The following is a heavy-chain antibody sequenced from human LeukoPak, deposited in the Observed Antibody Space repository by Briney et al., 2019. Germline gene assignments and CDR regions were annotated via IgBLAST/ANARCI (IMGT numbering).Heavy chain of an antibody. J-gene: IGHJ4*02. V-gene: IGHV1-2*02. D-gene: IGHD6-19*01. CDR3: ARGLDTSGWYSD. CDR1: GYTLTAYY. Sequence: ASVKVSCKAPGYTLTAYYIHWLRQAPGQGPEWMGWIDPNSGGTFYAQKFQGRVTMTCDTSISTAYMELSRLRSDDTAVYYCARGLDTSGWYSDWGQGTLVSVSS. CDR2: IDPNSGGT.